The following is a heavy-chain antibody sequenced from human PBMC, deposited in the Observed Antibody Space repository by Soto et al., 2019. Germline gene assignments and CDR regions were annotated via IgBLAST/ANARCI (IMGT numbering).Heavy chain of an antibody. CDR2: IGTAGNT. J-gene: IGHJ4*02. V-gene: IGHV3-13*01. Sequence: EVQLVESGGGLVQPGGSLRLSCAASGFTFSNYDMHWFRQVTGKGLEWVSLIGTAGNTHYSGSVKGRFTISRENAKNSLYLQMNSLRVEDTAVYYCARDPSGRGLDSWGLGTLVTVSS. CDR1: GFTFSNYD. CDR3: ARDPSGRGLDS. D-gene: IGHD6-19*01.